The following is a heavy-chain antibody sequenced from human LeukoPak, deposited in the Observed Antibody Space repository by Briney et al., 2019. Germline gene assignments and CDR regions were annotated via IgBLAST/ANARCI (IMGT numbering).Heavy chain of an antibody. D-gene: IGHD3-22*01. CDR1: GFTFSSYS. V-gene: IGHV3-48*04. CDR3: ARDLDYYDSSGYYYY. CDR2: ISSSSSTI. J-gene: IGHJ4*02. Sequence: PGGSLRLSCAASGFTFSSYSMNWVRQAPGKGLEWVSYISSSSSTIYYADSVRGRFTISRDNAKNSLYLQMISLRAEDTAVYYCARDLDYYDSSGYYYYWGQGTPVTVSS.